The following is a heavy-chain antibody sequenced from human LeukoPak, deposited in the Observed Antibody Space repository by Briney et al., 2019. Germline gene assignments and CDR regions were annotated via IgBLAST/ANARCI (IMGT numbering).Heavy chain of an antibody. J-gene: IGHJ4*02. Sequence: SETLSLTCTVSRDLISQYYWNWIRQPAGKGLEWIGRIYTSGSTNYNPSLKRRVNISVDTSKNQFSLKLSSVTAADTAVYYCARDFWMGIAAAVNYFDYWGQGTLVTVSS. CDR1: RDLISQYY. CDR3: ARDFWMGIAAAVNYFDY. D-gene: IGHD6-13*01. V-gene: IGHV4-4*07. CDR2: IYTSGST.